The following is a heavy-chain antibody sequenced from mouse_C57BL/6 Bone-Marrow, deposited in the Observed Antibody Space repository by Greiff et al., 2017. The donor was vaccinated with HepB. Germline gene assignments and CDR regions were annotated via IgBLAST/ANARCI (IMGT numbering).Heavy chain of an antibody. V-gene: IGHV5-4*03. Sequence: DVMLVESGGGLVKPGGSLKLSCAASGFTFSSYAMSWVRQTPEKRLEWVATISDGGSYTYYPDNVKGRFTISRDNAKNNLYLQMSHLKSEDTAMYYCARGHRGSYYGSSFDYWGQGTTLTVSS. CDR1: GFTFSSYA. CDR2: ISDGGSYT. J-gene: IGHJ2*01. D-gene: IGHD1-1*01. CDR3: ARGHRGSYYGSSFDY.